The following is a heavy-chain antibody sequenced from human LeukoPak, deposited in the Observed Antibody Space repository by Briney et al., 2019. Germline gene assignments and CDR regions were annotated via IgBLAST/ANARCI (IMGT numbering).Heavy chain of an antibody. CDR1: GFDFNNYA. CDR3: ARQGRQGDSGNNYFDP. CDR2: ISYSTRTT. V-gene: IGHV3-23*01. J-gene: IGHJ5*02. D-gene: IGHD3-10*01. Sequence: GGSLRLSCAASGFDFNNYAMTWVRQAPGKWLEWVSAISYSTRTTHYADSVKGRFIISRDNSRNTLHLQMRSLGAEDTAVYYCARQGRQGDSGNNYFDPWGQGILVTVSS.